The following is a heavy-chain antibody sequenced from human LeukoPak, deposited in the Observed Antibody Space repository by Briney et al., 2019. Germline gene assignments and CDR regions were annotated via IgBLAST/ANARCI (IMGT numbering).Heavy chain of an antibody. V-gene: IGHV4-59*12. J-gene: IGHJ4*02. CDR3: ARAASYFYGSGIDS. D-gene: IGHD3-10*01. CDR2: ILSRGNT. Sequence: SETLSLTCTVSGDSISNYYWSWIRQPPGKGLEWIGYILSRGNTNYNPSLQSRVTISVDTSKKQISLKLRSVTAADAAVYYCARAASYFYGSGIDSWGQGTQVIVSS. CDR1: GDSISNYY.